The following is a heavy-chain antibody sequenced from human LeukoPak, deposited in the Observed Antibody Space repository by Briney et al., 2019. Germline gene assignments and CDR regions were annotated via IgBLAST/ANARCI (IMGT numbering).Heavy chain of an antibody. D-gene: IGHD4-17*01. CDR1: GFTFSSYA. Sequence: PGGSLRLSCAASGFTFSSYAMHLVRQAPGKGLEWVAVISYDGSNKYYADSVKGRFTISRDNSKNTLYLQMNSLRAEDTAVYYCARERSHDPNDYGDYGWFDPWGQGTLVTVSS. CDR3: ARERSHDPNDYGDYGWFDP. J-gene: IGHJ5*02. V-gene: IGHV3-30-3*01. CDR2: ISYDGSNK.